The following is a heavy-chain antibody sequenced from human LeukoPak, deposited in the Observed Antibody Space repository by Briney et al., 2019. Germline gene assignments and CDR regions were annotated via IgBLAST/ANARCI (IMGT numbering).Heavy chain of an antibody. D-gene: IGHD6-13*01. J-gene: IGHJ4*02. Sequence: SETLSLTCTVSGGSISSSSYYWGWLREPPGKGLEWIGSIYYSGSTYYNPSLKSRVTISVDTSKNQFSLKLSSVTAADTAVYYCARHSSSMKLEYYFDYWGQGTLVTVSS. CDR2: IYYSGST. CDR1: GGSISSSSYY. V-gene: IGHV4-39*01. CDR3: ARHSSSMKLEYYFDY.